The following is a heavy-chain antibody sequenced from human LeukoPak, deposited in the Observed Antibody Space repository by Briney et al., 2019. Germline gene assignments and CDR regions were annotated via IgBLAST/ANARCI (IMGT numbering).Heavy chain of an antibody. Sequence: PSETLSLTCTVSGGSISSYYRSWIRQPPGRGLEWIGYIYYSGSTNYNPSLKSRVTISVDTSKNQFSLKLSSVTAADTAVYYCARALSHDSSGYYKTNDAFDIWGQGTMVTVSS. J-gene: IGHJ3*02. CDR2: IYYSGST. D-gene: IGHD3-22*01. V-gene: IGHV4-59*01. CDR3: ARALSHDSSGYYKTNDAFDI. CDR1: GGSISSYY.